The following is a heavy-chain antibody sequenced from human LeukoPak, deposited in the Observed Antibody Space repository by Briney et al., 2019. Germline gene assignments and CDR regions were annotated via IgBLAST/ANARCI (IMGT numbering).Heavy chain of an antibody. CDR3: ARVVSGGRLAAAGKGAFDY. Sequence: GGSLRLSCAASGFTFSSYAMHWVRQAPGKGLEWVAVISYDGSNKYYADSVKGRFTISRDNSKNTLYLQMNSLRAEDTAVYYCARVVSGGRLAAAGKGAFDYWGQGTLVTVSS. V-gene: IGHV3-30-3*01. CDR2: ISYDGSNK. D-gene: IGHD6-13*01. J-gene: IGHJ4*02. CDR1: GFTFSSYA.